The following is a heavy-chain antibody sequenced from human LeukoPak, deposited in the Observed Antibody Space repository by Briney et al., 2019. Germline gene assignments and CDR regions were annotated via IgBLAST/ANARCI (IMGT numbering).Heavy chain of an antibody. Sequence: GGSLRLSCAASGFTFSSYWMSWVRQAPGKRLEWVANIKQDGSEKYYVDSVKGRFTISRDNAKNSLYLQMNSPRAEDTAVYYCARRGNDFWSGSLGYWFDPWGQGTLVTVSS. CDR3: ARRGNDFWSGSLGYWFDP. V-gene: IGHV3-7*01. D-gene: IGHD3-3*01. CDR1: GFTFSSYW. CDR2: IKQDGSEK. J-gene: IGHJ5*02.